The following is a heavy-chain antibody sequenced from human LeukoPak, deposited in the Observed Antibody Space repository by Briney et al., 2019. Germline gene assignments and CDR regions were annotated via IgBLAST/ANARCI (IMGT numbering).Heavy chain of an antibody. J-gene: IGHJ4*02. Sequence: GGSLRPSCAASGFTFSDYYMSWIRQAPGRGLEWVSYISSSGSTIYYADSVKGRFTISRDNAKNSLYLQMNSLRAEDTAVYYCARVSVTLYYFDYWGQGTLVTVSS. CDR1: GFTFSDYY. CDR3: ARVSVTLYYFDY. CDR2: ISSSGSTI. V-gene: IGHV3-11*01. D-gene: IGHD4-17*01.